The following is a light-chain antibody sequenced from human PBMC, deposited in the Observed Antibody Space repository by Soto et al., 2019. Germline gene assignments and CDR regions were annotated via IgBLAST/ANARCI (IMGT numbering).Light chain of an antibody. J-gene: IGKJ1*01. Sequence: DIQMTQSTSTLSASVGDRVTITCRASQSISSWLAWYQQKPGKAPKLLIYKASSLESGVPSRFSGSGSGTEFTLTISTLQPDDFATYYCQHGWTFGQGTKVEIK. CDR1: QSISSW. CDR3: QHGWT. CDR2: KAS. V-gene: IGKV1-5*03.